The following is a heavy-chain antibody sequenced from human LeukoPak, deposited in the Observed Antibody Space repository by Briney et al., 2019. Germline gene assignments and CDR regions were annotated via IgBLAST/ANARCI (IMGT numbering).Heavy chain of an antibody. Sequence: SETLSLTCTVSGGSISSSSYYWGWIRQPPGKGLEWIGSIYYSGSTYYNPSLKSRVTISVDTSKNQFSLKLSSVTAADTAVYYCARQSVQVATIFDFWGQGTLVTVSS. CDR1: GGSISSSSYY. J-gene: IGHJ4*02. CDR3: ARQSVQVATIFDF. V-gene: IGHV4-39*07. D-gene: IGHD5-24*01. CDR2: IYYSGST.